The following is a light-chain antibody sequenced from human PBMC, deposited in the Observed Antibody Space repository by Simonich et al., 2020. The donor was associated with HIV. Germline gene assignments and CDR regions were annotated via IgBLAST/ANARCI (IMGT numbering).Light chain of an antibody. Sequence: EIVMTQSPATLSVSPGERATLSCRASQSVSSNLACTQQKPGQAPRLLIYGASTRATGIPAKFSGSGSGTEFTLTISSMQSEDFAVYYCQQYNNWPPWTFGQGTKVEIK. CDR1: QSVSSN. V-gene: IGKV3-15*01. J-gene: IGKJ1*01. CDR2: GAS. CDR3: QQYNNWPPWT.